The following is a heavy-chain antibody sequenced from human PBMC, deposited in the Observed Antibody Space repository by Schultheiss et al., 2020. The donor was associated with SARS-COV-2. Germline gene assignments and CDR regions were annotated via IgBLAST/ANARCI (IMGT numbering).Heavy chain of an antibody. Sequence: SETLSFTCTVSGGSISSYYWSWIRQPPGKGLEWIGYIYYSGSTNYNPSLKSRVTISVDTSKNQFSLKLSSVTAADTAVYYCARVDSGGNYWGQGTLVTVSS. CDR3: ARVDSGGNY. CDR2: IYYSGST. D-gene: IGHD2-15*01. V-gene: IGHV4-59*08. CDR1: GGSISSYY. J-gene: IGHJ4*02.